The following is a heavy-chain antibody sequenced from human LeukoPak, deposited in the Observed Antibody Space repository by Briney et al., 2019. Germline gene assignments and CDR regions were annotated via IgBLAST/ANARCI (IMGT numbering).Heavy chain of an antibody. J-gene: IGHJ6*02. CDR1: GYRFTSFD. Sequence: SVTVSCKGSGYRFTSFDINWVRQATGPGLEWMGWMNPNSGNTGYAQNFQGRVTVTRNSSISTAYMELSSLRSEDTAVYYCARGPSAYRLYHYGMDVWGQGTTVTVSS. V-gene: IGHV1-8*01. D-gene: IGHD3-16*01. CDR3: ARGPSAYRLYHYGMDV. CDR2: MNPNSGNT.